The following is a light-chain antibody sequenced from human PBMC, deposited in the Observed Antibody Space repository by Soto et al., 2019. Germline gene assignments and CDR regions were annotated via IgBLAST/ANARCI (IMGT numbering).Light chain of an antibody. CDR3: LQHNSYPWT. V-gene: IGKV3-20*01. CDR1: RSVTNNY. Sequence: EIVLTQSPGTLSFFPGERATLSCRASRSVTNNYLAWHQQKPGQTPRLLIYGASTRATGIPARFSGSGSGTEFTLTISSLQPEDFATYYCLQHNSYPWTFGQGTKVDIK. CDR2: GAS. J-gene: IGKJ1*01.